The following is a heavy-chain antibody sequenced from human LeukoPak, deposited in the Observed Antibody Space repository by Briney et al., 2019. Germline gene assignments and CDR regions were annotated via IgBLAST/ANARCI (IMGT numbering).Heavy chain of an antibody. V-gene: IGHV4-39*07. Sequence: PSETLSLTCTVSGGSISSSSYYWGWIRQPPGKGLEWIGSIYYSGSTYYNPSLKSRFTISVDTSKNQFSLKLSSVTAADTAVYYCARAKGDMISWFDPWGQGTLVTVSS. CDR3: ARAKGDMISWFDP. CDR2: IYYSGST. CDR1: GGSISSSSYY. J-gene: IGHJ5*02. D-gene: IGHD2-15*01.